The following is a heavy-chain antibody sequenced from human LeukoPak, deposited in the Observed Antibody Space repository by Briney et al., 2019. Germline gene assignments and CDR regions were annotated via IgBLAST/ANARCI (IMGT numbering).Heavy chain of an antibody. V-gene: IGHV3-15*01. Sequence: GGSLRLSCAASGFTFSDAWMSWVRQAPGKVLEWVGRIKSKTDDGTTDYAAPVEGRFTISRDDSKSTLYLQMNSLKTEDTAVYYCTTYSYGRLHYWGQGTLVTVSS. D-gene: IGHD5-18*01. CDR2: IKSKTDDGTT. CDR3: TTYSYGRLHY. J-gene: IGHJ4*02. CDR1: GFTFSDAW.